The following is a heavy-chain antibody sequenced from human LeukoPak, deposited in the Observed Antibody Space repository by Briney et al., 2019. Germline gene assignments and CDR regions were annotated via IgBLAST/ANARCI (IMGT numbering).Heavy chain of an antibody. Sequence: GGSLRLSCAASEFTVSNNYMSWVRQAPGKGLEWVSVTYSGGDTYYADSVKGRFTISRDNSKNTVYLQMNSLRAEDTAVYYCTTGYSSDFYFFDYWGQGTLVTVSS. CDR3: TTGYSSDFYFFDY. V-gene: IGHV3-53*01. J-gene: IGHJ4*02. CDR2: TYSGGDT. CDR1: EFTVSNNY. D-gene: IGHD6-19*01.